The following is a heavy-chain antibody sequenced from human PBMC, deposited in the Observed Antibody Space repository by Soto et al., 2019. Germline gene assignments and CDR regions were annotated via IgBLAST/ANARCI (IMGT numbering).Heavy chain of an antibody. J-gene: IGHJ3*02. Sequence: PGGSLRLSCAASGFTFSSYEMNWVRQAPGKGLEWVSYISSSGSTIYYADSVKGRFTISRDNAKNSLYLQMNSLRAGDTAVYYCARDLTSSSWYLADGFDIWGQGTMVTVSS. CDR1: GFTFSSYE. CDR3: ARDLTSSSWYLADGFDI. CDR2: ISSSGSTI. D-gene: IGHD6-13*01. V-gene: IGHV3-48*03.